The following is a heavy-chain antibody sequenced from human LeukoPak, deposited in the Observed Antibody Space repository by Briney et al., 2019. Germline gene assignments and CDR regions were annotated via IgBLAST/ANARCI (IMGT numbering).Heavy chain of an antibody. CDR3: ARDPGWFGENTDYNWFDP. CDR2: IYYSGST. D-gene: IGHD3-10*01. J-gene: IGHJ5*02. Sequence: PSETLSLTCTVSGGSISSYYWSWIRQPPGKGLEWIGYIYYSGSTNYNPSLKSRVTISVDTSKNQFSLKLSSVTAADTAVYYCARDPGWFGENTDYNWFDPWGQGTLVTVSS. CDR1: GGSISSYY. V-gene: IGHV4-59*01.